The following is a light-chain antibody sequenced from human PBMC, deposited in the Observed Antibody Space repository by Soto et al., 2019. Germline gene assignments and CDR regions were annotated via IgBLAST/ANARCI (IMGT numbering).Light chain of an antibody. V-gene: IGLV2-8*01. Sequence: QSALTQPPSASGSPGQSVTISCTGTKNDIGVYDFVSWYQHHPGKAPRLTIYEVVQRPSGVPDRFSGSKSGNTASLTVSGLQAADEGDYFCKSYAGSNTYVLGSGTKVTVL. CDR1: KNDIGVYDF. CDR2: EVV. CDR3: KSYAGSNTYV. J-gene: IGLJ1*01.